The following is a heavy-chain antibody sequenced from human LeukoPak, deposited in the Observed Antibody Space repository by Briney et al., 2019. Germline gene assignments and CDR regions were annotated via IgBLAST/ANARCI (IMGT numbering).Heavy chain of an antibody. Sequence: ASVKVSCKASGYTFTGYYMHWVRQAPGQGLEWMGWINPNSGGTNYAQKFQGRVTMTRDTSISTAYMELSRLRSDDTAVYYCARDREASGWYSAHFYDYWGQGTLVTVSS. J-gene: IGHJ4*02. CDR2: INPNSGGT. CDR3: ARDREASGWYSAHFYDY. V-gene: IGHV1-2*02. CDR1: GYTFTGYY. D-gene: IGHD6-19*01.